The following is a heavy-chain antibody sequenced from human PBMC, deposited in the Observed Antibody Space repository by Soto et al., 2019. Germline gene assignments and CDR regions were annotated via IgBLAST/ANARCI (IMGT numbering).Heavy chain of an antibody. V-gene: IGHV1-69*13. Sequence: SVKVSCKASGGTFSSYAISWVRQAPGQGLEWMGGITPIFGTANYAQKFQGRVTITADESTSTAYMELSSLRSEDTAVYYCARGTLRDFWSGYPYGMDVWGQGTTVTVSS. D-gene: IGHD3-3*01. CDR3: ARGTLRDFWSGYPYGMDV. J-gene: IGHJ6*02. CDR1: GGTFSSYA. CDR2: ITPIFGTA.